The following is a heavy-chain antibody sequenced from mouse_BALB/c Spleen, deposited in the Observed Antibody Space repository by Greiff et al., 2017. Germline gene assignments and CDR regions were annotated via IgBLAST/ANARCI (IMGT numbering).Heavy chain of an antibody. Sequence: EVQVVESGGGLVKPGGSLKLSCAASGFTFSSYAMSWVRQSPEKRLEWVAEISSGGSYTYYPDTVTGRFTISRDNAKNTLYLEMSSLRSEDTAMYYCATYYGNLFAYWGQGTLVTVSA. CDR1: GFTFSSYA. CDR2: ISSGGSYT. V-gene: IGHV5-9-4*01. D-gene: IGHD2-10*01. CDR3: ATYYGNLFAY. J-gene: IGHJ3*01.